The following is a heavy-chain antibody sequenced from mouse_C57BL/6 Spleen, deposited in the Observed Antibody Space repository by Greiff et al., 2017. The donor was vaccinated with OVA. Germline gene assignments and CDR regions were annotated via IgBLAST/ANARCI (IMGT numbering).Heavy chain of an antibody. CDR2: FYPGDGDT. J-gene: IGHJ2*01. V-gene: IGHV1-82*01. Sequence: QVQLKESGPELVKPGASVKISCKASGYAFSSSWMNWVKQRPGKGLEWIGRFYPGDGDTNYNGKFKGKATLTADKSSSTAYMQLSSLTSEDSAVYFCARDYYGSSGYWGQGTTLTVSS. CDR1: GYAFSSSW. CDR3: ARDYYGSSGY. D-gene: IGHD1-1*01.